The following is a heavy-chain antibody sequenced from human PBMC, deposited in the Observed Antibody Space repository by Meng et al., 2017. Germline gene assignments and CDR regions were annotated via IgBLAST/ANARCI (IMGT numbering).Heavy chain of an antibody. V-gene: IGHV3-7*01. CDR3: ARDFSPRLLWFGELLHKIHDAFDI. J-gene: IGHJ3*02. CDR2: IKQDGSEK. CDR1: GFTFSSYW. D-gene: IGHD3-10*01. Sequence: ETLSLTCAASGFTFSSYWMSWVRQAPGKGLEWVANIKQDGSEKYYVDSVKGRFTISRDNAKNSLYLQMNSLRAEDTAVYYCARDFSPRLLWFGELLHKIHDAFDIWGQGTMVTVSS.